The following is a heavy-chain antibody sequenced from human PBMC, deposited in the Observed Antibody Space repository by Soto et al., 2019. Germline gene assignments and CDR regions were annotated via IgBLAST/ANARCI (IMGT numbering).Heavy chain of an antibody. D-gene: IGHD3-22*01. Sequence: GGSLRLSCAASGFTFSSYGMHWVRQAPGKGLEWVAVISYDGSNKYYADSVKGRFTISRDNSKNTLYLQMNSLRAEDTAVYYCAKDFSAYYYDSRVAFDIWGQGTMVTVSS. CDR3: AKDFSAYYYDSRVAFDI. CDR1: GFTFSSYG. J-gene: IGHJ3*02. CDR2: ISYDGSNK. V-gene: IGHV3-30*18.